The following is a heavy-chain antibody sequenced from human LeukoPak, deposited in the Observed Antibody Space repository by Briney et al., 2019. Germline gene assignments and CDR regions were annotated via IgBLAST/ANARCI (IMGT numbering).Heavy chain of an antibody. D-gene: IGHD1-7*01. CDR2: IYYSGST. Sequence: SETLSLTCTVSGGSISSSSYYWGWIRQPPGKGLEWIGSIYYSGSTYYNPSLKSRVTISVDTSKNQFSLKLSSVTAADTAVYYCAKLKLELASYYMDVWGKGTTVTVSS. CDR3: AKLKLELASYYMDV. J-gene: IGHJ6*03. V-gene: IGHV4-39*07. CDR1: GGSISSSSYY.